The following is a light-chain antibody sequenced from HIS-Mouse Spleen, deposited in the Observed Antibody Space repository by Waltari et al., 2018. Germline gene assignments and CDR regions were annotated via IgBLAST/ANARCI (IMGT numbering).Light chain of an antibody. V-gene: IGKV1-9*01. Sequence: DIHLTQSPSFLSASVGDSFTITCRASQGISSYLAWYQQKPGKAPKLLIYAASTLQSGVPSRFSGSGSGTEFTLTISSLQPEDFATYYCQQLNSYPPTFGQGTKVEIK. CDR3: QQLNSYPPT. CDR2: AAS. J-gene: IGKJ1*01. CDR1: QGISSY.